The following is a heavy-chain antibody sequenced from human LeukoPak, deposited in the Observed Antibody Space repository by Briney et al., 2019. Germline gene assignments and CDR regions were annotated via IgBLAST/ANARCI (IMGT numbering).Heavy chain of an antibody. J-gene: IGHJ3*02. V-gene: IGHV4-31*03. CDR1: GGSISSGGYY. CDR2: IYYSGST. Sequence: TLSLTCTVSGGSISSGGYYWSWIRQHPGEGLEWIGYIYYSGSTYCNPSLKSRVTISVDTSKNQFSLKLSSVTAADTAVYYCARVTRSIAARSVAFDIWGQGTMVTVSS. D-gene: IGHD6-6*01. CDR3: ARVTRSIAARSVAFDI.